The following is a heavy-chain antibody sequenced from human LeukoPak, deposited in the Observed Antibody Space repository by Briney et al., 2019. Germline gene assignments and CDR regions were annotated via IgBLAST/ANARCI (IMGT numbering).Heavy chain of an antibody. CDR3: ARAPTVLRYFDWLPQSDAFDI. D-gene: IGHD3-9*01. CDR1: GYTFTSYG. J-gene: IGHJ3*02. V-gene: IGHV1-2*04. Sequence: SVKVSCKASGYTFTSYGISWVRQAPGQGLEWMGWINPNSGGTNYAQKFQGWVTMTRDTSISTAYMELSRLRSDDTAVYYCARAPTVLRYFDWLPQSDAFDIWGQGTMVTVSS. CDR2: INPNSGGT.